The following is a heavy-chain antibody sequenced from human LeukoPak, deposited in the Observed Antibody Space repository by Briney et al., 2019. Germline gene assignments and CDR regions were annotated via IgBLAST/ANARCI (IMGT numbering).Heavy chain of an antibody. Sequence: GGSLRLSCAASGFTFSSYSMNWVRQAPGKGLEWVSSISSSGESTYYADFVKGRFTISRDNFKNTLDLQMNSLRAEDTAIYYCAKDSRRGYYDSSYYFDYWGQEILVTVSS. CDR1: GFTFSSYS. J-gene: IGHJ4*02. CDR2: ISSSGEST. D-gene: IGHD3-22*01. CDR3: AKDSRRGYYDSSYYFDY. V-gene: IGHV3-23*01.